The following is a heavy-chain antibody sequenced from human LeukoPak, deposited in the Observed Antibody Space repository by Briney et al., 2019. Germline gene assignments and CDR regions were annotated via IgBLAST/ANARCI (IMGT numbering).Heavy chain of an antibody. CDR1: GFTFSSYW. Sequence: GGSLRLSCAASGFTFSSYWMHWVRQAPGKGLVWVSRIKSDGRSTSYADSVKGRFTISRDNAKNTLYLQMNSLRAEDTAVYYCARALGLSSSWYSNWFDPWGQGTLVTVSS. CDR3: ARALGLSSSWYSNWFDP. D-gene: IGHD6-13*01. V-gene: IGHV3-74*01. J-gene: IGHJ5*02. CDR2: IKSDGRST.